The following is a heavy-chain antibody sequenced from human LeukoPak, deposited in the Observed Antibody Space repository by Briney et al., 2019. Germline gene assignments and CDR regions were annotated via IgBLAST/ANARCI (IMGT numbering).Heavy chain of an antibody. J-gene: IGHJ4*02. CDR2: IKQDGTEK. CDR3: AKVAHYYYGSESYYFFEH. CDR1: GFTFTIYW. V-gene: IGHV3-7*01. D-gene: IGHD3-10*01. Sequence: GESLRLSCTASGFTFTIYWMSWVRHPPGKGREWVANIKQDGTEKYYVDSVKGRFTISRDNAKNSLYLQMNSLRVEDTATYYCAKVAHYYYGSESYYFFEHWGQGTPVTASS.